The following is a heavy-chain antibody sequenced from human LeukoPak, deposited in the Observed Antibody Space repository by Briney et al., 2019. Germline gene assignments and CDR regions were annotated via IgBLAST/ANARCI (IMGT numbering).Heavy chain of an antibody. V-gene: IGHV1-46*01. CDR2: INPSGGST. CDR3: ARRITGTTWGFDY. J-gene: IGHJ4*02. CDR1: GYTFPNYY. Sequence: ASVKVSCKASGYTFPNYYIHWVRQAPGQGLEWMGIINPSGGSTSYAQKFQGRVTMTRDTSTSTVYMKLSSLRSEDTAVYYCARRITGTTWGFDYWGQGTLVTVSS. D-gene: IGHD1-7*01.